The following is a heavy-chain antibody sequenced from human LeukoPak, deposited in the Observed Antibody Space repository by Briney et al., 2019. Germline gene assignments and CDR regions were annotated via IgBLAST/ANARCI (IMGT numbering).Heavy chain of an antibody. Sequence: GGSLRLPCAAAGVTVGSNYMSWVRQVPGRGLEWVSMIYSDGTIHYLDSVKGRFTISRDNSKNTLYLQMNSLRAEDTAVYYCAKVSCSSTSCYRGIDYWGQGTLVTVSS. V-gene: IGHV3-53*01. CDR2: IYSDGTI. CDR1: GVTVGSNY. CDR3: AKVSCSSTSCYRGIDY. D-gene: IGHD2-2*01. J-gene: IGHJ4*02.